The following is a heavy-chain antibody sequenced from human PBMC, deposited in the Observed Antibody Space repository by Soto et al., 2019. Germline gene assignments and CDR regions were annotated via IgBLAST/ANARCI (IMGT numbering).Heavy chain of an antibody. J-gene: IGHJ4*02. CDR3: AREPIDETYYDFWSGYFEY. D-gene: IGHD3-3*01. Sequence: PSETLSLTCTVSGGSISSGGYYWSWIRQHPGKGLEWIGYIYYSGSTYYNPSLKSRVTISVDTSKNQFSLKLSSVTAADTAVYYCAREPIDETYYDFWSGYFEYWGQGTRVTVSS. CDR1: GGSISSGGYY. V-gene: IGHV4-31*03. CDR2: IYYSGST.